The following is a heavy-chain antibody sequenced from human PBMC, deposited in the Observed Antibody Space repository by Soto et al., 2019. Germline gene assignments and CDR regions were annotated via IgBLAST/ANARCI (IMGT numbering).Heavy chain of an antibody. CDR1: GYPVTAYY. CDR2: INPATGAA. D-gene: IGHD3-3*01. V-gene: IGHV1-2*01. Sequence: QLHLVQSGAVVKKPGASVTVSCSASGYPVTAYYMHWVRQAPGRGLEWMGGINPATGAAKYTQTFQGRVTITRDTSTSTVFRELGGLTSEDTGVFYCARGGGVGVAGSAAFDMWGQGTLVTVSS. CDR3: ARGGGVGVAGSAAFDM. J-gene: IGHJ3*02.